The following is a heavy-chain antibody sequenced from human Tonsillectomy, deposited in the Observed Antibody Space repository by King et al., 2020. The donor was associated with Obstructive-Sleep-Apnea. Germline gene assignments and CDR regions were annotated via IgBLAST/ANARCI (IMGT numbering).Heavy chain of an antibody. Sequence: QESGPKLVKASETLSLPCTVSGYSMSRGFYLGWIRQPPGKGLEWIGSKSHSGSAFYSPSLTSRVTISIDTSNDQFFLNLNSVTAADTAVYYCARVRANHDFDIGGQGTQVSVS. D-gene: IGHD1-14*01. CDR3: ARVRANHDFDI. CDR1: GYSMSRGFY. CDR2: KSHSGSA. V-gene: IGHV4-38-2*02. J-gene: IGHJ3*02.